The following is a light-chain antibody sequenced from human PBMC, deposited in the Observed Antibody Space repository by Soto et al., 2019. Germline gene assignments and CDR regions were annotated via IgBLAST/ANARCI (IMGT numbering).Light chain of an antibody. Sequence: AIQLTQSPSSLSASVGDRVTISCRASQGISSALAWYQQKPGKAPKLLIYDASSLESGVPSRFSGSGAGTDFTLTISSLQPEDFATYYCQQLNSYPLLTFGGGTKVEIK. CDR1: QGISSA. J-gene: IGKJ4*01. CDR2: DAS. CDR3: QQLNSYPLLT. V-gene: IGKV1-13*02.